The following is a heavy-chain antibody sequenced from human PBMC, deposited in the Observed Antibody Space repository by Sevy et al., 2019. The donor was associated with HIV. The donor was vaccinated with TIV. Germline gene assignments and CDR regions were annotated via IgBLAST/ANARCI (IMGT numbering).Heavy chain of an antibody. V-gene: IGHV3-30-3*01. D-gene: IGHD2-8*01. CDR1: GFTFSTHA. CDR3: ARDPRMYGDYLLAYFDY. J-gene: IGHJ4*02. CDR2: ISYDGSHK. Sequence: GGSLRLSCAASGFTFSTHAMHWVHQAPGKGLEWVALISYDGSHKYYADSVKGRFTISRDNSKNTLSLQMDSLRAEDTAVYYCARDPRMYGDYLLAYFDYWGQGTLVTVSS.